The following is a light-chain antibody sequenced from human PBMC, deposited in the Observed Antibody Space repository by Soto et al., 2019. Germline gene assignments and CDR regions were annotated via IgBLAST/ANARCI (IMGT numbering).Light chain of an antibody. CDR1: QSVTRSS. CDR2: GAS. J-gene: IGKJ1*01. V-gene: IGKV3-20*01. Sequence: EVVLTQSPATLSLSPGERATLSCRASQSVTRSSLAWYQQKPGQSPRLLISGASSRATGIPDRFSGGGSGTDFIFNITSLEPEDFAIYYCLHYGTAQWTFGQGTKVDI. CDR3: LHYGTAQWT.